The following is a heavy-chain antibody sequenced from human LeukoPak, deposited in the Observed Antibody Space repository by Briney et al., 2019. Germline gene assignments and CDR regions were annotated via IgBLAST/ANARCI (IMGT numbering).Heavy chain of an antibody. D-gene: IGHD4-23*01. Sequence: PGGSLRLSCAASGFTFSNYAMSWVRQAPGKGLEWVSGINPSGGDTFYADSVKGRFTISRDNSNNALYLQINSLRADDTAVYYCAKISPLDYGGKPWAFDIGGQGTTVTVSS. J-gene: IGHJ3*02. V-gene: IGHV3-23*01. CDR1: GFTFSNYA. CDR3: AKISPLDYGGKPWAFDI. CDR2: INPSGGDT.